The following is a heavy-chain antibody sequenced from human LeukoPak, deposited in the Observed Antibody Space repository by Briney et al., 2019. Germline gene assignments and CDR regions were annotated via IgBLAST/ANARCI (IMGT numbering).Heavy chain of an antibody. D-gene: IGHD3-22*01. V-gene: IGHV1-24*01. J-gene: IGHJ4*02. CDR1: GYTLTELS. CDR2: FDPEDGET. CDR3: ATTYYYDSSGSPLFDY. Sequence: GASVKVSCKVSGYTLTELSMHWVRQAPGKGLEWMGGFDPEDGETIYAQKFQGRVTMTEDTSTDTAYMELSSLRSEDTAVYYCATTYYYDSSGSPLFDYWGQGTLVTVSS.